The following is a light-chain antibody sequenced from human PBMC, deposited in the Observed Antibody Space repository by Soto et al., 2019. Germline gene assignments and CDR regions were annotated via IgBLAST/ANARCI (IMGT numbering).Light chain of an antibody. CDR1: QSVYNN. CDR3: QQYGSSPGT. Sequence: EIVMTQSPATLSVSPGERATLSCRASQSVYNNLAWYQQKPGQAPRLLIYGASTRATGIPARFSGSGSGTEFTLTISSLQSEDFAVYYCQQYGSSPGTFGQGTKVEIK. CDR2: GAS. V-gene: IGKV3-15*01. J-gene: IGKJ1*01.